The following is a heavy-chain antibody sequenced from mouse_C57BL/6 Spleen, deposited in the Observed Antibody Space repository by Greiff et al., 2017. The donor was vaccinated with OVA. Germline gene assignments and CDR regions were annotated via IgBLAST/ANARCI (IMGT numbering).Heavy chain of an antibody. J-gene: IGHJ3*01. CDR3: ARDYGSSLAWFAY. CDR2: IHPNSGST. CDR1: GYTFTSYW. Sequence: QVQLQQPGAELVKPGASVKLSCKASGYTFTSYWMHWVKQRPGQGLEWIGMIHPNSGSTNYNEKFKSKATLTVDKSSSTAYMQLSSLTSEGSAVYYCARDYGSSLAWFAYWGQGTLVTVSA. D-gene: IGHD1-1*01. V-gene: IGHV1-64*01.